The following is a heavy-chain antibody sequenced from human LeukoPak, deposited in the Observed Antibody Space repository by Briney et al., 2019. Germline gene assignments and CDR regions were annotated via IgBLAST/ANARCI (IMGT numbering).Heavy chain of an antibody. CDR3: ARDYYTSASYY. V-gene: IGHV7-4-1*02. J-gene: IGHJ4*02. Sequence: ASVKVSCKASGYTFKNYAMNWVRQAPGQGLEWMGWINTNTGNPTYAQGFTGRFVFSLDTSVSTAYLQISSQKAEDTAVYYCARDYYTSASYYWGQGTLVTVSS. D-gene: IGHD3-10*01. CDR1: GYTFKNYA. CDR2: INTNTGNP.